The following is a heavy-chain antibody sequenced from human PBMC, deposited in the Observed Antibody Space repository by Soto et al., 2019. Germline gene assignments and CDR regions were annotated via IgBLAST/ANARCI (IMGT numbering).Heavy chain of an antibody. CDR1: GGSISSYY. CDR2: IYYSGST. D-gene: IGHD5-12*01. CDR3: ARLTPGEWLRFSYYYYMDV. V-gene: IGHV4-59*08. Sequence: SETLSLTCTVSGGSISSYYWSWIRQPPGKGLEWIGYIYYSGSTNYNPSLKSRVTISVDTSKNQFSLKLSSVTAADTAVYYCARLTPGEWLRFSYYYYMDVWGKGTTVTVSS. J-gene: IGHJ6*03.